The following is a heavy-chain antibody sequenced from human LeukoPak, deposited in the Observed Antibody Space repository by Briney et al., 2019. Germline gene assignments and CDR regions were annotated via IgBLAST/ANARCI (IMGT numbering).Heavy chain of an antibody. V-gene: IGHV3-7*01. D-gene: IGHD3-9*01. CDR1: GFTVSSNY. J-gene: IGHJ4*02. CDR2: IKEDGSGK. CDR3: ARGADWEDY. Sequence: PGGSLRLSCAASGFTVSSNYMSWVRQAPGKGLEWVANIKEDGSGKYYVDSVKGRFTISGDNAKNSLYLQMNSLRAEDTAVYYCARGADWEDYWGQGTLVTVSS.